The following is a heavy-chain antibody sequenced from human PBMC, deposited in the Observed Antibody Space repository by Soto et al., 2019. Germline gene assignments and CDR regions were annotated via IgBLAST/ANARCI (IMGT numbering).Heavy chain of an antibody. J-gene: IGHJ4*02. CDR3: ARGSDSSRWTRTDV. D-gene: IGHD6-19*01. CDR1: GYTFTGYY. V-gene: IGHV1-2*02. CDR2: INPNSGGT. Sequence: DSVQLSCKASGYTFTGYYMHWVRQAPGQGLEWMGWINPNSGGTNYAQKFQGRVTMTRDTSISTAYMELSRLRSDDTAVYYCARGSDSSRWTRTDVWGQGTLVTVSS.